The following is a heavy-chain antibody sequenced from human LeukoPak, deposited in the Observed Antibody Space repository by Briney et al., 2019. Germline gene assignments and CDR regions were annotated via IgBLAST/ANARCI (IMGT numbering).Heavy chain of an antibody. CDR3: AKEHLATMVRGVLDY. V-gene: IGHV3-30*18. J-gene: IGHJ4*02. CDR1: GITFSDHY. Sequence: GGSLRLSCAASGITFSDHYMSWIRQAPGKGLEWVAVISYDGSNKYYADSVKGRFTISRDNSKNTLYLQMNSLRAEDTAVYYCAKEHLATMVRGVLDYWGQGTLVTVSS. D-gene: IGHD3-10*01. CDR2: ISYDGSNK.